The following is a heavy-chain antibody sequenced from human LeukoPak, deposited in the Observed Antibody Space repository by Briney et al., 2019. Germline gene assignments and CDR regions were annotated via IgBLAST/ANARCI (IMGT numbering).Heavy chain of an antibody. J-gene: IGHJ4*02. V-gene: IGHV4-59*01. CDR1: GGSISSYY. CDR2: SYHRGST. Sequence: SETLSLTCTVSGGSISSYYWSWIRQPPGKGLEWIGWSYHRGSTSYNPSLKSRVAISVDTSKNQFSLKLSSVTAADTAVYYCARDPSFDYWGQGTLVTVSS. CDR3: ARDPSFDY.